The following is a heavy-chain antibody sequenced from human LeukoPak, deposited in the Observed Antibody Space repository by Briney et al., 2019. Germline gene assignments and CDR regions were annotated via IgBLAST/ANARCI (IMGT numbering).Heavy chain of an antibody. J-gene: IGHJ4*02. CDR3: ARDGLGITGTGLDY. Sequence: SETLSLTCTVSGGSITNYFWSWIRQPPGKGLEWIGYIYYSGSTTYNPSLKNRVTISVDTSKNHFSLRLSSATAADTAVYYCARDGLGITGTGLDYWGQGVLVTVST. D-gene: IGHD1-7*01. CDR2: IYYSGST. V-gene: IGHV4-59*01. CDR1: GGSITNYF.